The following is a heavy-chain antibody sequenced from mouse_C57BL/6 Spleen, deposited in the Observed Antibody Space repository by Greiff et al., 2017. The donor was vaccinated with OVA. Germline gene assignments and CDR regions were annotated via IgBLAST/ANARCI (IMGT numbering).Heavy chain of an antibody. CDR1: GYSFTDYN. V-gene: IGHV1-39*01. CDR3: ARESIYYYGSRGYFDY. D-gene: IGHD1-1*01. Sequence: VQLKESGPELVKPGASVKISCKASGYSFTDYNMNWVKQSNGKSLEWIGVIKPNYGTTSYNQKFTGKATLTVYQSSSTADMQLNSLTSEDSAVYYCARESIYYYGSRGYFDYWGQGTTLTVSS. J-gene: IGHJ2*01. CDR2: IKPNYGTT.